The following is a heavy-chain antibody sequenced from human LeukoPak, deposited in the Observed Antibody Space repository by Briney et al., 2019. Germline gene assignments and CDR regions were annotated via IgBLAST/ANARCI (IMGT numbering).Heavy chain of an antibody. D-gene: IGHD3-22*01. CDR1: GCTFTSFG. J-gene: IGHJ4*02. CDR3: ARDKNHYDTRGDF. V-gene: IGHV1-18*01. Sequence: ASVKVSCKASGCTFTSFGISWVRQAPGQGLEWMGWISPYNGNTNYPQKVQGRITVTTDTSTSTAYMELRSLRSDDTAVYYCARDKNHYDTRGDFWGQGTLVTVSS. CDR2: ISPYNGNT.